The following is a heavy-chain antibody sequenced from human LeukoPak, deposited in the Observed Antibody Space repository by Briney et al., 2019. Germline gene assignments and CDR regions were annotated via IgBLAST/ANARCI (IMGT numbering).Heavy chain of an antibody. Sequence: GRSLRLSCAASGFTFDDYAMHWVRQAPGKGLEWVSGISWNSGSIGYADSVKGRFTISRDNAKNSLYLQMNSLRAEDMALYYCARGYYDSSGYSEPFDYWGQGTLVTVSS. V-gene: IGHV3-9*03. CDR3: ARGYYDSSGYSEPFDY. D-gene: IGHD3-22*01. J-gene: IGHJ4*02. CDR1: GFTFDDYA. CDR2: ISWNSGSI.